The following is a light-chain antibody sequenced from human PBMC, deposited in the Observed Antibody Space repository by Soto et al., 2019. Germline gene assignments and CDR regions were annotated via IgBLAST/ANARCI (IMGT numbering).Light chain of an antibody. CDR2: GVS. CDR3: QQFNNWPPWT. V-gene: IGKV3-11*01. Sequence: EIVLTQSPATLSLSPGEGASLSCRASQNISTYLAWYQQRPGQVPRLLIYGVSKRAAGIPDRFSGSGSGTEFTLTISGLQSDDFAVYYCQQFNNWPPWTFGQGTKVDIK. CDR1: QNISTY. J-gene: IGKJ1*01.